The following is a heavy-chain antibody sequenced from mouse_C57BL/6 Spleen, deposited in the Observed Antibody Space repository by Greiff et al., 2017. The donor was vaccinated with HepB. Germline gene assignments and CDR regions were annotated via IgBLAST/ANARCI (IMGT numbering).Heavy chain of an antibody. CDR2: IYPGDGDT. D-gene: IGHD2-4*01. V-gene: IGHV1-80*01. CDR3: ARDYDYDGEGFDY. CDR1: GYAFSSYW. Sequence: VQLQQSGAELVKPGASVKISCKASGYAFSSYWMNWVKQRPGKGLEWIGQIYPGDGDTNYNGKFKGKATLTADKSSSTAYMQLSSLTSEDSAVYFCARDYDYDGEGFDYWGQGTTLTVSS. J-gene: IGHJ2*01.